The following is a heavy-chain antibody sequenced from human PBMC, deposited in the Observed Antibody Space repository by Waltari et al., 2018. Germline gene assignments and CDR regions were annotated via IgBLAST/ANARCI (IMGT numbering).Heavy chain of an antibody. D-gene: IGHD6-13*01. V-gene: IGHV1-3*03. Sequence: QVQLVQSGAEVKKPGASVKVSCKASGYTFTTYVLHWVRQAPGQRLEWMGSINAGNGNTRYSQVFQGRVTITRDTPATTAYMELSSLRSDDVAVYFCAREGDNSHLFDFWGQGTLLTVSS. CDR2: INAGNGNT. CDR1: GYTFTTYV. CDR3: AREGDNSHLFDF. J-gene: IGHJ4*02.